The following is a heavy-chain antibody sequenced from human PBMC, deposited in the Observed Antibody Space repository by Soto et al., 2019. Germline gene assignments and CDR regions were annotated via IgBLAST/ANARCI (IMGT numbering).Heavy chain of an antibody. CDR3: AKATVAAAAYDYFYGMDV. D-gene: IGHD6-19*01. V-gene: IGHV3-43D*04. J-gene: IGHJ6*02. Sequence: EVQLVESGGVVVQPGGSLRLSCATSGFTFDDYAMHWDRQAPGKGLEWVSLISWDGSSTYYADSVKGRFTISRDNSKNSLYLQMNKLRAEETAVYYCAKATVAAAAYDYFYGMDVWGQGTTVTVS. CDR1: GFTFDDYA. CDR2: ISWDGSST.